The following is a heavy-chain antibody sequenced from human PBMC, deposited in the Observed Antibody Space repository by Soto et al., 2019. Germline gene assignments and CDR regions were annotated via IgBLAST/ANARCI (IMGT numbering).Heavy chain of an antibody. J-gene: IGHJ4*02. CDR2: IYCSGST. V-gene: IGHV4-31*03. Sequence: PSETLSLTCTVSGGSISSGGYYWSWIRQHPGKGLEWIGYIYCSGSTYYNPSLKSRVTISVDTSKNQFSLKLSSVTAADTAVYYCASDSGYGQTFDYWGQGTLVTVSS. CDR3: ASDSGYGQTFDY. D-gene: IGHD5-12*01. CDR1: GGSISSGGYY.